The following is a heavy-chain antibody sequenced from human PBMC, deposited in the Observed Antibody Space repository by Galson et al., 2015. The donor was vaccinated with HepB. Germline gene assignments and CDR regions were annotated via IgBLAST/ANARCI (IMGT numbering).Heavy chain of an antibody. Sequence: SGGIFSSHAIRWVRQAPGKGLEWMGGINGLFGKPKHAQKFQGRVTITADKSTSTAFMEMSSLRSEDTAVYYCVRHSGYSFGYELGYFDYWGQGTLVTVSS. V-gene: IGHV1-69*06. CDR2: INGLFGKP. CDR3: VRHSGYSFGYELGYFDY. CDR1: GGIFSSHA. D-gene: IGHD5-18*01. J-gene: IGHJ4*02.